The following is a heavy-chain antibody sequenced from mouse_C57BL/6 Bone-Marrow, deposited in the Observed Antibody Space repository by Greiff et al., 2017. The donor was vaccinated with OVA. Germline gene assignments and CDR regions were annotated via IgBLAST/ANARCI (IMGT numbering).Heavy chain of an antibody. J-gene: IGHJ2*01. CDR1: GYSFTGYF. V-gene: IGHV1-20*01. Sequence: VQLQQSGPELVKPGDSVKISCKASGYSFTGYFMNWVMQSHGKSLEWIGRINPYNGDTFYNQKFKGKATLTVDKSSSTAHMELRSLTSEDSAVYYCARRSLYGSSYWDFYFDYWGQGTTLTVSS. CDR2: INPYNGDT. CDR3: ARRSLYGSSYWDFYFDY. D-gene: IGHD1-1*01.